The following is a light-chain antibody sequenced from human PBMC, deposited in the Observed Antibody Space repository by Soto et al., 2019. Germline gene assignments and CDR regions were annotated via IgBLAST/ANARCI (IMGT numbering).Light chain of an antibody. CDR2: KAS. CDR1: QSISSW. V-gene: IGKV1-5*03. CDR3: QQYNSYPWT. Sequence: DIHMTQSPSTLSAAVGDSFTITCRASQSISSWLAWYQQKAGKAPKLLIYKASSLESGVPSRFSGSGSGTEFTLTISSLQPDDFATYYCQQYNSYPWTFGQGTKVDIK. J-gene: IGKJ1*01.